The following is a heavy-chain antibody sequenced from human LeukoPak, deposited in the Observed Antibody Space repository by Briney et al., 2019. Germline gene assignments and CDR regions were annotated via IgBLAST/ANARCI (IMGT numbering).Heavy chain of an antibody. D-gene: IGHD6-13*01. Sequence: GGSLRLSCAASGFTFSAYDMNWVRQAPGKGLVWVSFITTSSKTIFYADSVKGRFTISRGNSKNTLYLQMNSLRAEDTAVYYCVKDLSTSWYYFDYWGQGSLVTVSS. CDR2: ITTSSKTI. V-gene: IGHV3-48*01. CDR3: VKDLSTSWYYFDY. J-gene: IGHJ4*02. CDR1: GFTFSAYD.